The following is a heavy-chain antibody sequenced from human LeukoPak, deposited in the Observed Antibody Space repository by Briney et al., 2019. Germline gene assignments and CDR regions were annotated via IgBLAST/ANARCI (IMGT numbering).Heavy chain of an antibody. CDR3: ARALHDYGDGRLDY. V-gene: IGHV6-1*01. Sequence: SQTLSLTCAISGDSVSSNSAAWNWIRQSPSRGLEWLGRAYYRSKWYIDYAESVKSRITFNPDTSKNQFSLQLNSLTPDDTAVYYCARALHDYGDGRLDYWGQGTLVTVSS. D-gene: IGHD4-17*01. CDR2: AYYRSKWYI. J-gene: IGHJ4*02. CDR1: GDSVSSNSAA.